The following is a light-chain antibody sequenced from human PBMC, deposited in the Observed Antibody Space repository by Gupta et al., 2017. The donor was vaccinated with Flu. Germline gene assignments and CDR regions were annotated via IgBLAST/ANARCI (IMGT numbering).Light chain of an antibody. CDR3: QQFDNFPWT. CDR1: QSISSW. J-gene: IGKJ1*01. V-gene: IGKV1-5*03. Sequence: DIQMTQSPSTLSASVGDRVTITCRASQSISSWLAWYQQKSGKAPKPLISDASNLEGGVPSRFSGSGSGTEVTLTISSLQPDDFGTYYCQQFDNFPWTFGHGTKVEI. CDR2: DAS.